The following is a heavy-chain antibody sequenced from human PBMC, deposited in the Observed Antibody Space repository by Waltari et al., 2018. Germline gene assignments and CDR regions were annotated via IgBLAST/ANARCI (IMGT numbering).Heavy chain of an antibody. V-gene: IGHV3-49*04. CDR1: GFHFGDYA. CDR2: SRSKTYGGAP. CDR3: TRADGMTDLDY. Sequence: EVQLAESGGGLVQPGRSLRLSCTASGFHFGDYAMTWVSQVPGKGLEWVGFSRSKTYGGAPEYAASVKGRFTISRDDSKSVAYLQMNSLRTEDTALYYCTRADGMTDLDYWGQGALVTVSS. J-gene: IGHJ4*02.